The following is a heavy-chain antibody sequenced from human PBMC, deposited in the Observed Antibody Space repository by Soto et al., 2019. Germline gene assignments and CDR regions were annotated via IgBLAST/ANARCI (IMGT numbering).Heavy chain of an antibody. CDR2: IFSSGST. CDR1: GDSISSFY. V-gene: IGHV4-59*01. Sequence: PSETLSVTSTVSGDSISSFYWTWIRQPTGKGLEWVGYIFSSGSTNYNPSLKSRVTISVDTSENQFSLKLASVTAADTAVYYCARVGYCSSTPCWPIGYFEYWGQGTLVTVSS. D-gene: IGHD2-2*01. J-gene: IGHJ4*02. CDR3: ARVGYCSSTPCWPIGYFEY.